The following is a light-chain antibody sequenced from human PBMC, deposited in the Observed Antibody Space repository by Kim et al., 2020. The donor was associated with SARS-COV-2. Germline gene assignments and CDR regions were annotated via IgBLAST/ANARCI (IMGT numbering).Light chain of an antibody. V-gene: IGLV3-21*04. CDR3: QVWDSGSDQKV. Sequence: APGKTASISCGGENIGDKSVHWYQQKPGRAPVLVIYYDYNRPSGIPERFSGSNSGNTATLTISRVEAGDEADYSCQVWDSGSDQKVFGGGTQLTVL. CDR2: YDY. CDR1: NIGDKS. J-gene: IGLJ3*02.